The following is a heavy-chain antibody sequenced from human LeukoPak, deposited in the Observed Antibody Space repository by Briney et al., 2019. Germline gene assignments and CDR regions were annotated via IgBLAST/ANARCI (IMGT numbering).Heavy chain of an antibody. V-gene: IGHV4-39*01. CDR2: IYYSGST. Sequence: SETLSLTCTVSGGSISSSSYYWGWIRQPPGKGLEWIGGIYYSGSTYYNPSLKSRVTISVDTSKNQFSLKLSSVTAADTAVYYCARQERYSYGKYYFDYWGQGTLVTVSS. CDR1: GGSISSSSYY. CDR3: ARQERYSYGKYYFDY. D-gene: IGHD5-18*01. J-gene: IGHJ4*02.